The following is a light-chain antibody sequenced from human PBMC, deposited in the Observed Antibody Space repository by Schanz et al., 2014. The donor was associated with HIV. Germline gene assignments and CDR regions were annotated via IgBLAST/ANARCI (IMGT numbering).Light chain of an antibody. Sequence: QSSLTQPASVSGSPGQSITISCTGTNSDVGGYDYVSWYQQHPGKAPKLMIYEVSKRPSGVPDRFSGSKSGNTASVTVSGLQAEDEADYYCSSYAGSNNYVFGTGTKLTVL. CDR2: EVS. V-gene: IGLV2-8*01. J-gene: IGLJ1*01. CDR1: NSDVGGYDY. CDR3: SSYAGSNNYV.